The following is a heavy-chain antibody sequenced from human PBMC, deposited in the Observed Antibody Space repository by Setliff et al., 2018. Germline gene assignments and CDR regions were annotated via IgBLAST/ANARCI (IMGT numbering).Heavy chain of an antibody. V-gene: IGHV4-61*02. Sequence: SETLSLTCTVSGGSISSGSYYWSWIRQPAGKGLEWIGRIYTSGSTNYNPSLKSRVTISVDTSKNQFSLKLSSVTAADTAVYYCARKRFYYYYYYMDVWGKGTTVTVSS. CDR1: GGSISSGSYY. CDR2: IYTSGST. CDR3: ARKRFYYYYYYMDV. J-gene: IGHJ6*03.